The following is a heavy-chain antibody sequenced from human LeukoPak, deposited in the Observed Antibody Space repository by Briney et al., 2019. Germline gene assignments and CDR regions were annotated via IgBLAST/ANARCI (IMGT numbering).Heavy chain of an antibody. CDR2: INPNSGGT. V-gene: IGHV1-2*02. J-gene: IGHJ4*02. CDR1: GYTFINYG. CDR3: ARVMGATDFDY. Sequence: ASVKVSCKASGYTFINYGISWVRQAPGQGLEWMGWINPNSGGTNYAQKFQGRVTMTGDTSISTAYMELSRLRSDDTAVYYCARVMGATDFDYWGQGTLVTVSS. D-gene: IGHD1-26*01.